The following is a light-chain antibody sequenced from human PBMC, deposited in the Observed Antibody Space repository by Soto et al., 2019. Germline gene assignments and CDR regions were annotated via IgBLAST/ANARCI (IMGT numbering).Light chain of an antibody. V-gene: IGLV2-14*01. CDR2: DVS. CDR1: SSDVGRYNY. J-gene: IGLJ2*01. CDR3: SSSTSSSTLV. Sequence: QSALTQPASVSGSPGQSITISCTGTSSDVGRYNYVSCYQQHPGKAPKLMIYDVSNRPSGVSNRFSGSKSGNTASLTISGLQAEDEADYYCSSSTSSSTLVFGGGTKVTVL.